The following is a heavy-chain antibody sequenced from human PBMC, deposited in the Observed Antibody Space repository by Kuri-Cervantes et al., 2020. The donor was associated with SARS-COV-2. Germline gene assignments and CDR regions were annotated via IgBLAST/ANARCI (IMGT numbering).Heavy chain of an antibody. CDR3: ARDLGGVSGPFDY. CDR2: ISYDGSNK. Sequence: GESLKISCAASGFTFSSYAMHWVRQAPGKGLEWVAVISYDGSNKYYADSVKGRFTISRDNSKNTLYLQMNSLRAEDTAVYYCARDLGGVSGPFDYWGQGTLVTVSS. J-gene: IGHJ4*02. CDR1: GFTFSSYA. D-gene: IGHD3-16*01. V-gene: IGHV3-30-3*01.